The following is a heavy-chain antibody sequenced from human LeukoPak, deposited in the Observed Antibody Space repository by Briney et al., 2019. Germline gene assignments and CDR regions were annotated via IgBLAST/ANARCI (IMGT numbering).Heavy chain of an antibody. Sequence: ASVKVSCKASGYTFTSYYMHWVRQAPGQGLEWMGIINPSDGSTSYAQKFQGRVTMTRDTSTSTVYMELSSLRSEDTAVYYCARCWKGDYYDSSGNDLFDYWGQGTLVTVSS. D-gene: IGHD3-22*01. CDR3: ARCWKGDYYDSSGNDLFDY. CDR2: INPSDGST. V-gene: IGHV1-46*01. CDR1: GYTFTSYY. J-gene: IGHJ4*02.